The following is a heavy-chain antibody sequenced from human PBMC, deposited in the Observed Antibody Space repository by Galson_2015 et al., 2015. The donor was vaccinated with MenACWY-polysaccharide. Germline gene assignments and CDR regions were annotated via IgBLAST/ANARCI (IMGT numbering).Heavy chain of an antibody. CDR2: VAAGGCYT. CDR3: AGEDCYDPSVFFF. CDR1: GFTFSNYI. V-gene: IGHV3-23*01. D-gene: IGHD3-22*01. J-gene: IGHJ4*02. Sequence: SLRLSCAASGFTFSNYIMTWVRQAPGKGLEWVATVAAGGCYTYYADSVKGRFTISRDTSANMLYLHMSSLRAEDTAVFYCAGEDCYDPSVFFFRGQGTLVTVSS.